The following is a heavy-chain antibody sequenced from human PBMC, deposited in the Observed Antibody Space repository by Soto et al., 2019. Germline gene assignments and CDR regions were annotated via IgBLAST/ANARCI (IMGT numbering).Heavy chain of an antibody. J-gene: IGHJ4*02. CDR3: ARDERYCSGGSCLRS. Sequence: EVQLVESGGGLVKPGGSLRLSCAASGFTFSSYSMNWVRQAPGKGLEWVSSISSSSSYIYYADSVKGRFTISRDNAKNSLYLQMNSLRVEDTAVYYCARDERYCSGGSCLRSWGQGTLVTVSS. CDR1: GFTFSSYS. CDR2: ISSSSSYI. V-gene: IGHV3-21*01. D-gene: IGHD2-15*01.